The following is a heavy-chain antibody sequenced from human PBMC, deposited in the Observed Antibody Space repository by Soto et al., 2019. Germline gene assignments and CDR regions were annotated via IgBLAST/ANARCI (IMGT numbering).Heavy chain of an antibody. CDR1: GLTFSSYG. V-gene: IGHV3-33*01. J-gene: IGHJ6*02. CDR3: ARDGAFPYYYYGMDV. D-gene: IGHD3-16*01. Sequence: GGSLRPSCAASGLTFSSYGMHWVGQAQGKGLEWVAVIWYDGSNKYYADSVKGRFTISRDNSKNTLYLQMNSLRAEDTAVYYCARDGAFPYYYYGMDVWGQGTTVTVSS. CDR2: IWYDGSNK.